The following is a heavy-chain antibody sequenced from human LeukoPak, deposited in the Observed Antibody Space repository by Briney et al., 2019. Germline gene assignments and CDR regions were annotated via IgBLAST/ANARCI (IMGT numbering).Heavy chain of an antibody. V-gene: IGHV3-53*01. D-gene: IGHD2-2*01. J-gene: IGHJ5*02. CDR3: ARGVVPAAQQKGFDP. CDR2: IYGGGST. CDR1: GFSISSNY. Sequence: PGGSLRLSCAASGFSISSNYMSWVRQAPGKGLEWVSIIYGGGSTYYADSVKGRFTISRDNSKNTLYLQMNSLRAEDTAVYYCARGVVPAAQQKGFDPWGQGTLVTVSS.